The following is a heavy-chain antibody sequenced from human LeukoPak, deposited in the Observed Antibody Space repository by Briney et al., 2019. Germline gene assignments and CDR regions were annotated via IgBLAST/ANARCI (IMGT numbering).Heavy chain of an antibody. J-gene: IGHJ6*03. CDR1: GFTFSTYG. CDR2: LRYDGSNK. V-gene: IGHV3-30*02. Sequence: GGSLRLSCVASGFTFSTYGMHWVRQAPGKGLEWVAFLRYDGSNKFYADSVKGRFTISRDNSKNTLYLQMNSLRAEDTAVYYCAKDFDGSTWFGRNYMDVWGKGTTVTVSS. D-gene: IGHD6-13*01. CDR3: AKDFDGSTWFGRNYMDV.